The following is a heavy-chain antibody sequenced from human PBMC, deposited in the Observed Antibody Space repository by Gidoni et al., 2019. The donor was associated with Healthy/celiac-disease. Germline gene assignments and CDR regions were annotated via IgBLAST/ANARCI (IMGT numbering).Heavy chain of an antibody. J-gene: IGHJ4*02. D-gene: IGHD5-18*01. V-gene: IGHV3-21*01. CDR1: GFTCSSYS. CDR2: ISSSSSHR. Sequence: EVQLVESGGCLVKPGGSLRLFCAASGFTCSSYSMKGVRQAPGKGLAWVSSISSSSSHRYYEDSVKGRFTISRDNAKNALYLQMNSLRAEDTAVYYCARDLGLLQLDYWGQGTLVTGSS. CDR3: ARDLGLLQLDY.